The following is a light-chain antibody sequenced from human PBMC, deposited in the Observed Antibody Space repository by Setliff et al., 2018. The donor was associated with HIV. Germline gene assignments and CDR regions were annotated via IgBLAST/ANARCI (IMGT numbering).Light chain of an antibody. CDR1: SSDVGGYNF. V-gene: IGLV2-14*03. CDR2: DVS. CDR3: SSYTSSSTVV. J-gene: IGLJ2*01. Sequence: SALTQPASVSGSPGQSITISCTGTSSDVGGYNFVSWYQQHPGKAPKLMIYDVSNRPSGVSNRFSGSKSGNTASLTISGLQAEDEADYYCSSYTSSSTVVFGGGTK.